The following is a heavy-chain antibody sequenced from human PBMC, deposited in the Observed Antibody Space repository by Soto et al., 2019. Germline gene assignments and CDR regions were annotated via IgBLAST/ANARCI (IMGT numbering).Heavy chain of an antibody. D-gene: IGHD3-10*01. J-gene: IGHJ6*02. CDR3: ARVGGGLASLGYYGMDV. CDR1: GYTFTSYY. Sequence: ASVKVSCKASGYTFTSYYMHWVRQAPGQGLEWMGWINPNSGGTNYAQKFQGRVTMTRDTSISTAYMELSRLKSDDTAVYYCARVGGGLASLGYYGMDVWGQGTTVTVS. V-gene: IGHV1-2*02. CDR2: INPNSGGT.